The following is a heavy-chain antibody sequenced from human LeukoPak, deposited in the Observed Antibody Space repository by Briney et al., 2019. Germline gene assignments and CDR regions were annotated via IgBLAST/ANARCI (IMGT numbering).Heavy chain of an antibody. CDR2: IYHSGST. CDR1: GGSISSGGYS. J-gene: IGHJ5*02. Sequence: RSSETLSLTCAVSGGSISSGGYSWSWTRQPPGKGLEWIGYIYHSGSTYYNPSLKSRVTISVDRSKNQFSLKLSSVTAADTAVYYCARGVTLRWTNWFDPWGQGTLVTVSS. CDR3: ARGVTLRWTNWFDP. D-gene: IGHD4-23*01. V-gene: IGHV4-30-2*01.